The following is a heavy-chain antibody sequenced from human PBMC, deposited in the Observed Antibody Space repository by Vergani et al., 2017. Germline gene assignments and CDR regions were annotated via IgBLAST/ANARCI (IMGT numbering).Heavy chain of an antibody. Sequence: QLQLQESGPGLVKPSETLSLTCTVSGGSISSSSYYWGWIRQPPGKGLEWIGSIYYSGSTYYNPSLKSPVTISVDTSKNKFSLKLSSVTAADTDVYYCARHDQQLVTFDYWGQGTLVTVSS. CDR3: ARHDQQLVTFDY. V-gene: IGHV4-39*01. CDR1: GGSISSSSYY. J-gene: IGHJ4*02. D-gene: IGHD6-6*01. CDR2: IYYSGST.